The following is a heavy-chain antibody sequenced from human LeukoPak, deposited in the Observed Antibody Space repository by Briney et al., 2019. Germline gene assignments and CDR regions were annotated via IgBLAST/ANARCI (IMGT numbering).Heavy chain of an antibody. CDR2: IYTSGST. Sequence: PSETLSLTCTVSGGSISSYYWSWIRQPAGKGLEWIGRIYTSGSTNYNPSLKSRVTMSVDTSKNQFSLKLSSVIAADTAVYYCARARGYLAPHYMDVWGKGTTVTVSS. CDR1: GGSISSYY. CDR3: ARARGYLAPHYMDV. D-gene: IGHD3-22*01. V-gene: IGHV4-4*07. J-gene: IGHJ6*03.